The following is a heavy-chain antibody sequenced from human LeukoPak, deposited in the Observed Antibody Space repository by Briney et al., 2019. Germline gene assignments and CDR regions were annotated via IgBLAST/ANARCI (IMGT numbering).Heavy chain of an antibody. CDR2: IYYSGST. V-gene: IGHV4-39*07. CDR1: GGSISSSSYY. D-gene: IGHD3-16*01. CDR3: ARPLGGGADMGGLSY. Sequence: PSETLSLTCTVSGGSISSSSYYWGWIRQPPGKGLEWIGSIYYSGSTYYNPSLKSRVTISVDTSKNQFSLKLSSVTAADTAVYYCARPLGGGADMGGLSYWGQGTLVTVSS. J-gene: IGHJ4*02.